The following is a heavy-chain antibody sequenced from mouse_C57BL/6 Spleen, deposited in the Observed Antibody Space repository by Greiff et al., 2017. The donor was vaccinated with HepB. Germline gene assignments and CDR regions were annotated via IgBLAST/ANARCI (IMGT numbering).Heavy chain of an antibody. D-gene: IGHD1-1*01. Sequence: QVQLQQSGAELARPGASVKMSCKASGYTFTSYTMHWVKQRPGQGLEWIGYINPSSGYTKYNQKFKDKATLTADKSSSTAYMQLSSLTSEDSAVYYGAREITTVPYYFDYWGQGTTLTVSS. J-gene: IGHJ2*01. CDR1: GYTFTSYT. V-gene: IGHV1-4*01. CDR3: AREITTVPYYFDY. CDR2: INPSSGYT.